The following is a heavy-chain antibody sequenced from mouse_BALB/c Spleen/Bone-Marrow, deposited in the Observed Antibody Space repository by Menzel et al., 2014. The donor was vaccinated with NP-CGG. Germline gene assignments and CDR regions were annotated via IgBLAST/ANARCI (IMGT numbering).Heavy chain of an antibody. J-gene: IGHJ2*01. V-gene: IGHV5-6*01. Sequence: EVQVVESGGDLVKPGGSLKLSCAASGFTFSSYGMSWVRQTPDKRLEWVATISSGGSYTYYPDSVKGRFTISRDNAKNTLYLQMSSLKFEDTAMYYCARPTTVVATGGSFDYWGQGTTLTVSS. CDR2: ISSGGSYT. D-gene: IGHD1-1*01. CDR1: GFTFSSYG. CDR3: ARPTTVVATGGSFDY.